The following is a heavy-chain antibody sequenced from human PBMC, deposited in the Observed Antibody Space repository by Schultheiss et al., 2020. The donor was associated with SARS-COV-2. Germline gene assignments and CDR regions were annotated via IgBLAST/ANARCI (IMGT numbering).Heavy chain of an antibody. D-gene: IGHD4-23*01. CDR3: ARRTTVEFDY. CDR1: GGSISSSSYY. J-gene: IGHJ4*02. CDR2: TSHLGGT. V-gene: IGHV4-39*07. Sequence: SETLSLTCTVSGGSISSSSYYWGWIRQPPGKGLEWIGETSHLGGTKYNSALRSRVTISVDTPKNQISLRLTSVTAADTAVYYCARRTTVEFDYWGRGTLVTVSS.